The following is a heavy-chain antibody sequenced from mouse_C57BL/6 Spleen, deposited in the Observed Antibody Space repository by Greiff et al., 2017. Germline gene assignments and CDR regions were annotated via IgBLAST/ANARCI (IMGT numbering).Heavy chain of an antibody. D-gene: IGHD4-1*01. V-gene: IGHV5-4*01. CDR1: GFTFSSYA. CDR3: AREGTEMDY. Sequence: EVKVVESGGGLVKPGGSLKLSCAASGFTFSSYAMSWVRQTPEKRLEWVATISDGGSYTYYPDNVKGRFTISRDNAKNNLYLQMSHLQSEDTAMYYCAREGTEMDYWGQGTSVTVSS. CDR2: ISDGGSYT. J-gene: IGHJ4*01.